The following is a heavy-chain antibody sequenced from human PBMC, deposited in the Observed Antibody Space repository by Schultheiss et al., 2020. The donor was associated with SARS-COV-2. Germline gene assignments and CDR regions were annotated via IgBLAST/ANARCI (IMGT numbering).Heavy chain of an antibody. V-gene: IGHV1-24*01. J-gene: IGHJ6*02. CDR2: FDPEDGET. Sequence: ASVKVSCKVSGYTLTELSMHWVRQAPGKGLEWMGGFDPEDGETIYAQKFQGRVTMTEDTSTDKAYMELSSLRSEDTAVYYCATAPPEWASSFYYYYGMDVWGQGTTVTVSS. CDR3: ATAPPEWASSFYYYYGMDV. D-gene: IGHD3-3*01. CDR1: GYTLTELS.